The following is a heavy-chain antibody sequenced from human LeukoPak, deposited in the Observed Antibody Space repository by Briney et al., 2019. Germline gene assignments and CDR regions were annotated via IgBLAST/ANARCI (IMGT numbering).Heavy chain of an antibody. Sequence: GGSLRLSCAASGFTFSSYWMSWVRQAPGKGLEWVANIKQDGSEKYYVDSVKGRFTISRDNAKNSLYLQMNSLRAEDTAVYYCARDRAGGGYDWDDYWGQGTLVTVSS. V-gene: IGHV3-7*01. CDR3: ARDRAGGGYDWDDY. CDR1: GFTFSSYW. CDR2: IKQDGSEK. J-gene: IGHJ4*02. D-gene: IGHD5-12*01.